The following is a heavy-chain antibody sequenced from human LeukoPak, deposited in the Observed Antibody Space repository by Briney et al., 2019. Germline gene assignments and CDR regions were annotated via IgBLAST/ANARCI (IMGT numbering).Heavy chain of an antibody. CDR2: INTNTGNP. CDR3: ARGGCSITTCYSHDS. Sequence: ASVKVSCKASGYTFTDYAINWVRQAPGQGLEWMGWINTNTGNPTYVQGFTGRFVFSLDTSVSTAYLQISSLKAEDTAVYYCARGGCSITTCYSHDSWGQGTLVTVSS. V-gene: IGHV7-4-1*02. D-gene: IGHD2-2*02. J-gene: IGHJ4*02. CDR1: GYTFTDYA.